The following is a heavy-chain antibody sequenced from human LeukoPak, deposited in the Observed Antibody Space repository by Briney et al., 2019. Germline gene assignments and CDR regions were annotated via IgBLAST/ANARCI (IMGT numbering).Heavy chain of an antibody. V-gene: IGHV3-7*03. Sequence: GGSLRLSCVASRFTFGSYGMHWVRQAPGKGLEWVASINHNGNVNYYVDSVKGRFTISRDNAKNSLYLQMSNLRAEDTAVYFCARGGGLDVWGQGATVTVSS. D-gene: IGHD3-16*01. CDR2: INHNGNVN. J-gene: IGHJ6*02. CDR1: RFTFGSYG. CDR3: ARGGGLDV.